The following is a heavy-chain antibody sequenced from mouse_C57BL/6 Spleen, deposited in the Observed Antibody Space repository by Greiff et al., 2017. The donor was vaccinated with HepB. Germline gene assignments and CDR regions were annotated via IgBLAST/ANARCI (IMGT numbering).Heavy chain of an antibody. V-gene: IGHV14-3*01. CDR1: GFNIKNTY. D-gene: IGHD2-3*01. J-gene: IGHJ3*01. Sequence: VQLKESVAELVRPGASVKLSCTASGFNIKNTYMHWVKQRPEQGLEWIGRIDPANGNTKYAPKFQGKATITADTSSNTAYLQLSSLTSEDTAIYYCARGYDGYYVWFAYWGQGTLVTVSA. CDR2: IDPANGNT. CDR3: ARGYDGYYVWFAY.